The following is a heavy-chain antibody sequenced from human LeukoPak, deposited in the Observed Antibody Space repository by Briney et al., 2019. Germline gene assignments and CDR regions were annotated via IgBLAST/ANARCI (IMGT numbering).Heavy chain of an antibody. V-gene: IGHV4-59*01. CDR3: ARGAYSSWFFDY. Sequence: SETLSLTCTVSGGSINSYYWNWIRQPPGKGLEWIGYIYYSGSTNFNPSLKSRLTISVDTSKNQFSLKLSSVTAADTAVYYCARGAYSSWFFDYWGQGTLVTVSS. J-gene: IGHJ4*02. D-gene: IGHD6-6*01. CDR2: IYYSGST. CDR1: GGSINSYY.